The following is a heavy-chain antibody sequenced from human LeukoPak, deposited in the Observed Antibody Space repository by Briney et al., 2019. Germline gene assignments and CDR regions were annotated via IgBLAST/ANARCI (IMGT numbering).Heavy chain of an antibody. CDR2: IYYSGST. V-gene: IGHV4-59*12. Sequence: SETLSLTCTVSGGSISSYYWSWIRQPPGKGLEWIGYIYYSGSTNYNPSLKSRVTISVDTSKNQFSLKLSSVTAADTDVYYCASSGWYEGGIDWGQGTLVTVSS. CDR1: GGSISSYY. CDR3: ASSGWYEGGID. J-gene: IGHJ4*02. D-gene: IGHD6-19*01.